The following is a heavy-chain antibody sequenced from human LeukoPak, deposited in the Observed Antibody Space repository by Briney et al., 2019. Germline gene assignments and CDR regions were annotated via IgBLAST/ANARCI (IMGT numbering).Heavy chain of an antibody. CDR3: ARVTYYYDRSGSNTRHYWSFDL. CDR2: MNPNSGNT. D-gene: IGHD3-22*01. J-gene: IGHJ2*01. CDR1: GYTFTSYD. Sequence: ASVKVSCKASGYTFTSYDINWVRQATGQGLEWMGWMNPNSGNTGYAQKFQGRVTMTRNTSISTAYMELSSLRSEDTAVYYCARVTYYYDRSGSNTRHYWSFDLWGRGTLVTVSS. V-gene: IGHV1-8*01.